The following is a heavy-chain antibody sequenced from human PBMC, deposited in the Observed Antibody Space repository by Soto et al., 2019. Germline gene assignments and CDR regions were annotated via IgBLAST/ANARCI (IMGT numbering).Heavy chain of an antibody. V-gene: IGHV4-39*02. Sequence: QLQLQESGPGLVKPSETLSLTCTVSGGSIDSGDYYWGWVRQSPGKGLEWIGSISSSGVTSYNPSLQNRITMSGDSSMTHFSLRLTSVTAADAAVYFCVRPLRFLEWITFRHWGQGTQVTVSS. D-gene: IGHD3-3*01. J-gene: IGHJ4*02. CDR3: VRPLRFLEWITFRH. CDR2: ISSSGVT. CDR1: GGSIDSGDYY.